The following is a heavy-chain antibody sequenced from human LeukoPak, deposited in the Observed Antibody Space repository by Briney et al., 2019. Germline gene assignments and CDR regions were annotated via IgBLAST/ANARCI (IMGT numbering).Heavy chain of an antibody. Sequence: GRSLRLSCAASGFTFSSYGMHWVRQAPGKGPEWVAVIWYDGSNKYYADSVKGRFTISRDNSKNTLYLQMNSLRAEDTAVYYCARETNQGFDYWGQGTLVTVSS. CDR1: GFTFSSYG. CDR3: ARETNQGFDY. CDR2: IWYDGSNK. J-gene: IGHJ4*02. V-gene: IGHV3-33*01.